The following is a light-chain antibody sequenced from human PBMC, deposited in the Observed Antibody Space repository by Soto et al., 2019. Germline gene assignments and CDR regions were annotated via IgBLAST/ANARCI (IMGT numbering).Light chain of an antibody. V-gene: IGKV1-5*03. CDR2: KAS. CDR3: QQYDTYWT. CDR1: QSIGDS. Sequence: IQMTQSPSTLSASVGERVIITCRASQSIGDSLAWYQQKPGKAPNLLIYKASSLKSGVPSRFSGSGSGTEFTLTISSLQPDDFATYYCQQYDTYWTFGQGPKV. J-gene: IGKJ1*01.